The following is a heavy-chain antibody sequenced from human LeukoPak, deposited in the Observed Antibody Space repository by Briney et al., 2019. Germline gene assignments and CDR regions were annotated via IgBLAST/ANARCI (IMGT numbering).Heavy chain of an antibody. Sequence: PGGSLRLSCAASGFTFSGSAMQRVRQASGKGLEWVGRIRSKANNYATAYAASVKGRFIISRDDSKSTAYLQMNSLKTEDTALYYCTILGAYCGGDCYSSFSDAFDIWGQGTMVTVSS. V-gene: IGHV3-73*01. CDR2: IRSKANNYAT. J-gene: IGHJ3*02. CDR3: TILGAYCGGDCYSSFSDAFDI. CDR1: GFTFSGSA. D-gene: IGHD2-21*02.